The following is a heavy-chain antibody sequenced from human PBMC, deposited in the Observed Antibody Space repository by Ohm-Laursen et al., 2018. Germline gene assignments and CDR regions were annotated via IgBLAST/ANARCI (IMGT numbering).Heavy chain of an antibody. D-gene: IGHD3-16*01. Sequence: SDTLSLTCTVSGGSISSYYWSWIRQPTGKGLEWIGRINISGSTNYNPSLKSRVTMSVDTSKSQFSLKVNSVTAADTAVYYCARSFDTYYFDLWGQGTLVTVSS. J-gene: IGHJ4*02. CDR3: ARSFDTYYFDL. CDR1: GGSISSYY. V-gene: IGHV4-4*07. CDR2: INISGST.